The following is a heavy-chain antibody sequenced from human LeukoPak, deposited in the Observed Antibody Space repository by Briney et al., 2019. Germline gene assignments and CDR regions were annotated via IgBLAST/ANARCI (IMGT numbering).Heavy chain of an antibody. J-gene: IGHJ6*03. CDR2: INDSGST. CDR1: GGSFSGYY. D-gene: IGHD3-3*01. CDR3: ASWYYDFWSGYYRGPGGLNYYYMDV. Sequence: SETLSLTCAVYGGSFSGYYWSWIRQPPGKGLEWIGEINDSGSTNYNPSLKSRVTISVDTSKNQFSLKLSSVTAADTAVYYCASWYYDFWSGYYRGPGGLNYYYMDVWGKGTTVTVSS. V-gene: IGHV4-34*01.